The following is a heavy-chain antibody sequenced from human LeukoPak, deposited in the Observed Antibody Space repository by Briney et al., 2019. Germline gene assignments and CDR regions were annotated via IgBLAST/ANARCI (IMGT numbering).Heavy chain of an antibody. J-gene: IGHJ5*01. CDR3: ARAADTHFDGQT. CDR2: ILYDGGNR. D-gene: IGHD5-18*01. V-gene: IGHV3-33*05. Sequence: EGSLRLSCVASRFIFSSYGMHWVRHAPGKGLEGVAGILYDGGNRYYATAVKGGLTVSRDTSENTLYLQMSSLRAEDTAVYYCARAADTHFDGQTWGQGALVTVSA. CDR1: RFIFSSYG.